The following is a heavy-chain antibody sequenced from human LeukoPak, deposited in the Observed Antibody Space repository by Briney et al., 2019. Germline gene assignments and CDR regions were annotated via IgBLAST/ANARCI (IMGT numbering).Heavy chain of an antibody. Sequence: GGSLRLSCAASGFTFNTYTMNWVRQAPGKGLEWVSSITASSTAIYSADSVKGRFTISRDNAKNFLYLQMNSLRAEDTAVYYCAKNSSKIRTFIVPTKGYFDYWGQGTLVTVSS. CDR3: AKNSSKIRTFIVPTKGYFDY. V-gene: IGHV3-21*01. J-gene: IGHJ4*02. D-gene: IGHD5-12*01. CDR1: GFTFNTYT. CDR2: ITASSTAI.